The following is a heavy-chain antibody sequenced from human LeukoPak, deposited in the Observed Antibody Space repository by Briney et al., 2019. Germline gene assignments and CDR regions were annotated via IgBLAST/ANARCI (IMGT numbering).Heavy chain of an antibody. CDR3: AKDGYNWIAFDD. J-gene: IGHJ4*02. Sequence: GGSLRLSCAASGFTLSTYAMHWVRQAPGKGLEWVAYISGTGFTTYYADSVKGRFTISSDSSKNTLFLQMNSLRAEDTAIYYCAKDGYNWIAFDDWGQGTLVTVTS. D-gene: IGHD1-20*01. CDR2: ISGTGFTT. CDR1: GFTLSTYA. V-gene: IGHV3-23*01.